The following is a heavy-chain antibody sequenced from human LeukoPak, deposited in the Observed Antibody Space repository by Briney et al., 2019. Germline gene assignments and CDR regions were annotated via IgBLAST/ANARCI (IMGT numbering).Heavy chain of an antibody. V-gene: IGHV3-30*04. CDR1: GFTFSSYA. D-gene: IGHD2-15*01. J-gene: IGHJ4*02. CDR3: ARGYDVVAAPSY. Sequence: GGSLRLSCAASGFTFSSYAMHWVRQAPGKGLEWVAVISYDGSNKYYADSVKGRFTISRDNSKNTLYLQMNSLRAEDTAVYYCARGYDVVAAPSYWGQGTLVTVSS. CDR2: ISYDGSNK.